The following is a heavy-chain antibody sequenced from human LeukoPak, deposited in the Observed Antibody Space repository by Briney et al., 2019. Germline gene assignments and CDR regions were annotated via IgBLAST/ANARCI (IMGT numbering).Heavy chain of an antibody. D-gene: IGHD1-1*01. Sequence: SVKVSCKASGGTFSSYAISWVRQAPGQGLEWMGGLIPIFGTANYAQKFQGRVTITADKSTSTAYMELSSLRSEDTAVYYCARANWKTYNWLDPWGQGTLVTVSS. J-gene: IGHJ5*02. CDR2: LIPIFGTA. V-gene: IGHV1-69*06. CDR1: GGTFSSYA. CDR3: ARANWKTYNWLDP.